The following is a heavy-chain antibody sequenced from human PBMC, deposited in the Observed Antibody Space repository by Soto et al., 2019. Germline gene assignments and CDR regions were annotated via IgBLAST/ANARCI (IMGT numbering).Heavy chain of an antibody. V-gene: IGHV3-7*01. CDR3: ARDMDASSDYGDY. CDR1: GFTFSRYW. Sequence: EVHLVESGGALVQPGGSLGLSCVVSGFTFSRYWMSWVRQAPGKGLEWVANIKEDGSEKYYVDSVRGRFTISRDNTKNSLYWQMSSLRAADTAVYYCARDMDASSDYGDYWGQGTLVTVSS. CDR2: IKEDGSEK. J-gene: IGHJ4*02. D-gene: IGHD2-2*01.